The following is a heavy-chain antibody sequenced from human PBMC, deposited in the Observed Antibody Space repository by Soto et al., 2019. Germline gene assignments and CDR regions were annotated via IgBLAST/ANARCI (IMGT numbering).Heavy chain of an antibody. D-gene: IGHD3-3*01. J-gene: IGHJ6*02. CDR3: AKDQGRPVLRLLEWYGKYYYYGMDV. V-gene: IGHV3-30*18. Sequence: GGSLRLSCAASGFTFSSYGMHWVRQAPGKGLEWVAVISYDGSNKYYADSVKGRFTISRDNSKNTLYLQMNSLRAEDTAVYYCAKDQGRPVLRLLEWYGKYYYYGMDVWGQGTTVTVSS. CDR1: GFTFSSYG. CDR2: ISYDGSNK.